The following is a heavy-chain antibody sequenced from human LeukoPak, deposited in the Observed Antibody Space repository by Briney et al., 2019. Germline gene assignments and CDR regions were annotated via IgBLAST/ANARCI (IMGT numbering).Heavy chain of an antibody. CDR2: VDPEDGET. J-gene: IGHJ4*02. Sequence: ASVKVSCKVSGYTFTDYYMHWVQQAPGKGLEWMGLVDPEDGETIYAEKFQGRVTITADTSTDTAYMELSSLRSEDTAVYYCATISSNYYDSLVDYWDQGTLVTVSS. D-gene: IGHD3-22*01. CDR3: ATISSNYYDSLVDY. CDR1: GYTFTDYY. V-gene: IGHV1-69-2*01.